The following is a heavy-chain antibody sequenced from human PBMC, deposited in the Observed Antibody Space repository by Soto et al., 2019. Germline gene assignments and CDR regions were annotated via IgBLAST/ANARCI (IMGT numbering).Heavy chain of an antibody. Sequence: SETLSLTCTVSGGSISSYYWSWVRQPAGKGLEWIGRIYTSGSTNYNPSLKSRVTMSVDTSKNQFSLKLSSVTAADTAVYYCARERRVPAAIRRGQTQYNWFDPWGQGTLVTVSS. J-gene: IGHJ5*02. D-gene: IGHD2-2*02. V-gene: IGHV4-4*07. CDR3: ARERRVPAAIRRGQTQYNWFDP. CDR2: IYTSGST. CDR1: GGSISSYY.